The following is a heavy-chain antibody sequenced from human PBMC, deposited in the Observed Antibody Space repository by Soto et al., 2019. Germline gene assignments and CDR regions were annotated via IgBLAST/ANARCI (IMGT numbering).Heavy chain of an antibody. CDR1: GGSISSGCYY. D-gene: IGHD3-3*01. Sequence: PSETLSLTCTVSGGSISSGCYYWSWIRQHPGKGLEWIGYIYYSGSTYYNPSLKSRVTISVDTSKNQFSLKLSSVTAADTAVYYCARDQNFWSGYLNYYYYGMDVWGQGTTVTVSS. CDR2: IYYSGST. J-gene: IGHJ6*02. V-gene: IGHV4-31*03. CDR3: ARDQNFWSGYLNYYYYGMDV.